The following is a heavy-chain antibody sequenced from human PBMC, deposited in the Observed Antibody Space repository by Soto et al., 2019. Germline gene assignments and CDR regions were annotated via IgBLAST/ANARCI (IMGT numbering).Heavy chain of an antibody. CDR3: ARSSKNTAMVETYGMDV. CDR2: IIPIFGTA. D-gene: IGHD5-18*01. V-gene: IGHV1-69*01. J-gene: IGHJ6*02. Sequence: QVQLVQSGAEVKKPGSSVKVSCKASGGTFSSYAISWVRQAPGQGLEWMGGIIPIFGTANYAQKFQGRVTITADESTSTAYMELRSLRSEDTAVYYCARSSKNTAMVETYGMDVWGQGTTVTVSS. CDR1: GGTFSSYA.